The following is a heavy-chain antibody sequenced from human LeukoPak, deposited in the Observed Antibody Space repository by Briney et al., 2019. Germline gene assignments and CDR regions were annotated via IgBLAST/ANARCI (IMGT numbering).Heavy chain of an antibody. D-gene: IGHD3-10*01. J-gene: IGHJ4*02. V-gene: IGHV1-2*02. CDR3: SGRYGPGPV. CDR1: GYTLAAHH. Sequence: GASVKVSCKASGYTLAAHHIHWVRQAPGQGLEWMGWILPDGRDTKYSQKFQDRMTLTTDTSTNTAYMELSRLKPDDTAVYYCSGRYGPGPVWGQGTLISASP. CDR2: ILPDGRDT.